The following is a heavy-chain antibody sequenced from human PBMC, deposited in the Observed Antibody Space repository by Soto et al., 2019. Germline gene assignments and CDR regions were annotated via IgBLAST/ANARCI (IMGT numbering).Heavy chain of an antibody. Sequence: QEQLVESGGGVVQPGKSLRLSCTASRFAFSSYAMHWVRQAPGKGLEWVAVISYDGGYENYADSVKGRFTVSRDNSKNTLWLQMNRLRAEDTALYYCAKGTTVTHWRSLDLWGQGTLVTVSS. CDR1: RFAFSSYA. J-gene: IGHJ2*01. CDR3: AKGTTVTHWRSLDL. V-gene: IGHV3-30*18. D-gene: IGHD4-17*01. CDR2: ISYDGGYE.